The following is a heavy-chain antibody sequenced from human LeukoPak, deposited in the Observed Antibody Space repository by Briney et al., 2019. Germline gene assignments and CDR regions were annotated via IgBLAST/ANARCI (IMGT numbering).Heavy chain of an antibody. V-gene: IGHV4-59*01. D-gene: IGHD3-16*02. CDR1: GGSISSYY. CDR2: IYYSGST. CDR3: ARDLVWGSYRHFDY. Sequence: SETLSLTCTVSGGSISSYYWSWIRQPPGKGLEWIGYIYYSGSTNYNPSLKSRVTISVDTSKNQFSLKLSSVTAADTAVYYCARDLVWGSYRHFDYWGQGTLVTVSS. J-gene: IGHJ4*02.